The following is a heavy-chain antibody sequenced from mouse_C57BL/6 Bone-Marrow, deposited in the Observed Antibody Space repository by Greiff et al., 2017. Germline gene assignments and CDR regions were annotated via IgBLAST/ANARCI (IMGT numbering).Heavy chain of an antibody. CDR2: ISSGSSTI. CDR1: GFTFSDYG. Sequence: EVMLVESGGGLVKPGGSLKLSCAASGFTFSDYGMHWVRQAPEKGLEWVAYISSGSSTIYYADTVKGRFTFARDNATNTLYLQMTSLRSEDTAMYYCARQRQLSLPAWFAYWGQGTLVTVSA. D-gene: IGHD3-2*02. V-gene: IGHV5-17*03. CDR3: ARQRQLSLPAWFAY. J-gene: IGHJ3*01.